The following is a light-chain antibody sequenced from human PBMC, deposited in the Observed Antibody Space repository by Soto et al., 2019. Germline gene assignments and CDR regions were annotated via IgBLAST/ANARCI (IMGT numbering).Light chain of an antibody. V-gene: IGKV1-5*01. CDR2: DTS. Sequence: GDRVTITCRASQSISSWLAWYQQKPGKAPKLLIYDTSSLESGVPSRFSGSGSGTEFTLTISSLQPDDFAIYYCQQYSSYWTFGQGTKVEIK. CDR3: QQYSSYWT. J-gene: IGKJ1*01. CDR1: QSISSW.